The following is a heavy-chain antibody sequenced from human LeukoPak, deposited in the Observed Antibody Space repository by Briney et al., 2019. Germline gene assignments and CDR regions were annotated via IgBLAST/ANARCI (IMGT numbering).Heavy chain of an antibody. CDR1: GFTFRDHY. CDR2: ITSSGSTI. V-gene: IGHV3-11*04. Sequence: GGSLRLSCAASGFTFRDHYMSWIRQAPGRGLEWISYITSSGSTIYYADSVKGRFTISRDNAKNSLYLQMNSLRAEDTAVYYCARESSSSWSSNFDYWGQGTLVTVSS. CDR3: ARESSSSWSSNFDY. D-gene: IGHD6-13*01. J-gene: IGHJ4*02.